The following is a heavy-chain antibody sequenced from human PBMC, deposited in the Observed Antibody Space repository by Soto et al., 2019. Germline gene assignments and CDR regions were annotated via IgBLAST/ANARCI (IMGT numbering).Heavy chain of an antibody. Sequence: EVQLSESGGGLVQPGGSLRLSCEASGLKFSHYAMTWVRQAPGRGPEWVSTVSGIGDETFYADSVWGRFTISRENSKDRAYLVMNSLRVDDTALFYCGNGGHLSLFDYWGQGILVTGSS. CDR1: GLKFSHYA. CDR2: VSGIGDET. CDR3: GNGGHLSLFDY. V-gene: IGHV3-23*01. J-gene: IGHJ4*02. D-gene: IGHD3-10*01.